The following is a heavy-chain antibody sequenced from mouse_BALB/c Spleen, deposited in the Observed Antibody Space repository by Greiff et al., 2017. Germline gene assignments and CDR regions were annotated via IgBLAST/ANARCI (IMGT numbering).Heavy chain of an antibody. D-gene: IGHD2-12*01. V-gene: IGHV5-6-5*01. CDR2: ISSGGST. CDR1: GFTFSSYA. J-gene: IGHJ2*01. Sequence: EVKLMESGGGLVQPGGSLKLSCAASGFTFSSYAMSWVRQTPEKRLEWVASISSGGSTYYPDLLKGRFTISRDNARNILYLQMSSLRSEDTAMYYCARGDDRRGYYFDYWGQGTTLTVSS. CDR3: ARGDDRRGYYFDY.